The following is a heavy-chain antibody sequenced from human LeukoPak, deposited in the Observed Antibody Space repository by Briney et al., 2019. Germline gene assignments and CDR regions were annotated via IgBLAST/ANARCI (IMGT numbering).Heavy chain of an antibody. CDR2: IDTKTGNP. Sequence: ASVKVSCKASGYTFTRYAINWVRQAPGQGLEWIGWIDTKTGNPTYAQGFTGRFVFSLDTSVSTAYLQITSLEPEDTAVYYCARVGKYSGSYPDYWGQGILVTVSS. V-gene: IGHV7-4-1*02. D-gene: IGHD1-26*01. J-gene: IGHJ4*02. CDR1: GYTFTRYA. CDR3: ARVGKYSGSYPDY.